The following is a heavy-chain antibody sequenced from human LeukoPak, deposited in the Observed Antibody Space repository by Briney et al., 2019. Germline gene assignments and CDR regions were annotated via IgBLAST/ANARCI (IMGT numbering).Heavy chain of an antibody. D-gene: IGHD3-9*01. CDR1: GYTFTSDD. CDR2: MSPKSGNT. CDR3: ARAQTNYDILTGYYEFED. V-gene: IGHV1-8*01. Sequence: GASVKVSCKASGYTFTSDDINWVRRATGQGLEWMGWMSPKSGNTGYAQKFQGRVTMTKNTSISTAYMELSSLRSEDTAVYYCARAQTNYDILTGYYEFEDWGQGTLVTVSS. J-gene: IGHJ4*02.